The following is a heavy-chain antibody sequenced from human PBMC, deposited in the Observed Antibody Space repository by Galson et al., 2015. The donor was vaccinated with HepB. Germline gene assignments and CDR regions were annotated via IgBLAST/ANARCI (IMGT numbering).Heavy chain of an antibody. CDR2: INAGNGNT. J-gene: IGHJ3*02. V-gene: IGHV1-3*01. CDR1: GYTFTSYA. D-gene: IGHD3-9*01. CDR3: ARDLGRLVTTPRASHDDAFDI. Sequence: SVKVSCKASGYTFTSYAMHWVRQAPGQRLEWMGWINAGNGNTKYSQKFQGRVTITRDTSASTAYMELSSLRSEDTAVYYCARDLGRLVTTPRASHDDAFDIWGQGTMVTVSS.